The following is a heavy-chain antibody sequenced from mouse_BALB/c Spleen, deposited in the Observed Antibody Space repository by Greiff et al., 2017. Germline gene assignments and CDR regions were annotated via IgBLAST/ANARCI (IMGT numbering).Heavy chain of an antibody. V-gene: IGHV1-37*01. CDR2: INPYNGDT. CDR3: GRSAMNTLDY. J-gene: IGHJ2*01. Sequence: VQLKESGPDLVKPGASVKISCKASGYSFTGYFMNWVKQSQGKSLEWIGHINPYNGDTFYNQKFKGKATLTVDNSSSTAHMELLSLTSEDSAVYYCGRSAMNTLDYWGQGTTITVSA. CDR1: GYSFTGYF. D-gene: IGHD2-4*01.